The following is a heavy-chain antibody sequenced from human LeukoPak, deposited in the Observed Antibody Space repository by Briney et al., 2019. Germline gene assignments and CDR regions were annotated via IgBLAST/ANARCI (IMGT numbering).Heavy chain of an antibody. D-gene: IGHD6-13*01. CDR1: GGSFSGYY. Sequence: KPSETLSLTCAVYGGSFSGYYWSWIRQPPGKGLEWNGEINHSVSTNYNPSLKSRVTISVDTSKNQFSLKLSSVTAAETAVYYCGSGLGSIGAAGPPTFDAFDIWGQGTMVTVFS. J-gene: IGHJ3*02. V-gene: IGHV4-34*01. CDR2: INHSVST. CDR3: GSGLGSIGAAGPPTFDAFDI.